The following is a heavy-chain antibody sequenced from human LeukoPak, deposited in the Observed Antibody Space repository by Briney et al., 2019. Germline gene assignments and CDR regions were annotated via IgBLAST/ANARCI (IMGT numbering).Heavy chain of an antibody. D-gene: IGHD5-18*01. CDR3: ARSLRPLRGYSYTNSGY. V-gene: IGHV1-69*06. J-gene: IGHJ4*02. CDR1: GYTFTSYG. CDR2: IIPIFGTA. Sequence: SVKVSCKASGYTFTSYGISWVRQAPGQGLEWMGGIIPIFGTANYAQKFQGRVTITADKSTSTAYMELSSLRSEDTAVYYCARSLRPLRGYSYTNSGYWGQGTLVTVSS.